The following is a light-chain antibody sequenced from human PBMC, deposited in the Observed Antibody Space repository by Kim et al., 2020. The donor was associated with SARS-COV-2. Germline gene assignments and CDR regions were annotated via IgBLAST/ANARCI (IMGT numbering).Light chain of an antibody. V-gene: IGKV3-20*01. Sequence: IVLTQSPGTLSLSPGERATLSCRASQRVSSNLLAWYQQKPGQAPSLLIYGASNRATGIPDSFSGSASGTDFTLTILSLAREDFAVYYSYQYHTAPPYTFGKGTKLEI. J-gene: IGKJ2*01. CDR2: GAS. CDR1: QRVSSNL. CDR3: YQYHTAPPYT.